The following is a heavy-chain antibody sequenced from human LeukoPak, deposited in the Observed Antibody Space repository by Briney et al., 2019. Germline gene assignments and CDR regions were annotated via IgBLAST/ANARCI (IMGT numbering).Heavy chain of an antibody. CDR2: IYSDGRT. CDR3: ARDSGRFDVFDI. J-gene: IGHJ3*02. V-gene: IGHV3-53*01. D-gene: IGHD3-10*01. CDR1: GFTVSTNY. Sequence: GGSLRLSCAASGFTVSTNYMSWVRQAPGRGLEWVSVIYSDGRTYYADSVKGRFTISRDNSKNTLYLQMNSLRAEDTAVYYCARDSGRFDVFDIWGQGTMVTVSS.